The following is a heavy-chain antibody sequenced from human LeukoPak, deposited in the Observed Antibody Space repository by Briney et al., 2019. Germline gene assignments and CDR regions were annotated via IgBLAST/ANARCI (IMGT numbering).Heavy chain of an antibody. J-gene: IGHJ4*02. D-gene: IGHD3-3*01. CDR1: GGSLNSNSYY. CDR3: ARGGVPGGFYGSFDY. V-gene: IGHV4-61*01. CDR2: IYYSGST. Sequence: TSETLSLTCTVSGGSLNSNSYYWGWIRQPPGKGLEWIGYIYYSGSTNHNPSLQSRVTISVDTSKNQFSLKLNSVTAADTAVYYCARGGVPGGFYGSFDYWGQGTLVSVSS.